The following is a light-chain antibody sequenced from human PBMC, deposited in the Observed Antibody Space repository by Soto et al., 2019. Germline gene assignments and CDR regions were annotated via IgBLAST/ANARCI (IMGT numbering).Light chain of an antibody. Sequence: DIQMTQSPSSLSASIGDRVSITCRASQGISYHLAWFQQQPGRAPKSLIYDASTLQSGVPSRFSGSGSETEFTLTITSLQPEDFTTYYCQQYHAYPITFGQGTRLEIK. CDR3: QQYHAYPIT. J-gene: IGKJ5*01. CDR2: DAS. V-gene: IGKV1-16*01. CDR1: QGISYH.